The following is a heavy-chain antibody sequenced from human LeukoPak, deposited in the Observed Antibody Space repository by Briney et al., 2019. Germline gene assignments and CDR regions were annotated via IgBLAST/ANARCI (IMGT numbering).Heavy chain of an antibody. CDR2: IRSKAYGGTT. J-gene: IGHJ4*02. D-gene: IGHD4-17*01. CDR3: TRDLYGDHQYYFDY. Sequence: GRSLRLSCTASGFTFGDYAMSWVRQAPGKGLEWVGFIRSKAYGGTTEYAASVKGRFTISRDDSKSIAYLQMNSLKTEDTAVYYCTRDLYGDHQYYFDYWGQGTLVTVSS. V-gene: IGHV3-49*04. CDR1: GFTFGDYA.